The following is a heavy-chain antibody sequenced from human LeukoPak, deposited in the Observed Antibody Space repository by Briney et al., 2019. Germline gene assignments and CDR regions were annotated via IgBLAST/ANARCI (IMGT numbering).Heavy chain of an antibody. CDR1: GYTFTTYA. CDR3: ASGEDDAFDI. Sequence: ASVKVSCKASGYTFTTYAMHWVRQAPGQRLEWMGWTNAGSGSTIYSQEFQGRVTITRDTSASTAYMELSSLRSEDMAVYYCASGEDDAFDIWGQGTMVTVSS. J-gene: IGHJ3*02. CDR2: TNAGSGST. V-gene: IGHV1-3*02.